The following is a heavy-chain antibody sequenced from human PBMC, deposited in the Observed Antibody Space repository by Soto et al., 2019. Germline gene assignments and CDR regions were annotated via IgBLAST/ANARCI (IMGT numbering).Heavy chain of an antibody. D-gene: IGHD3-10*01. J-gene: IGHJ5*02. CDR3: AKDTISMVRGVNTRVDP. CDR2: ISGCGGVST. V-gene: IGHV3-23*01. CDR1: GFTFSSYA. Sequence: EVQLLESGGGLVQPWGSLTLSCAASGFTFSSYAMTWVRQAPGKGLELVSGISGCGGVSTYYADSVKGRFTISRYNSMTTLYLQMNRLRAADTAVSYCAKDTISMVRGVNTRVDPWGHGNLVPVSS.